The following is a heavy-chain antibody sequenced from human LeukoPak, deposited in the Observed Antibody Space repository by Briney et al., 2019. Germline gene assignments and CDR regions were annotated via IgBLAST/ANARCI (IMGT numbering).Heavy chain of an antibody. CDR1: GGTFSSYA. D-gene: IGHD3-22*01. Sequence: SVKVSCKASGGTFSSYAISWVRQAPGQGLVWMGGIIPIFGTANYAQKFQGRVTITADESTSTAYMELSSLRSEDTAVYYCARDYDSSGYLDYWGQGTLVTVSS. CDR3: ARDYDSSGYLDY. CDR2: IIPIFGTA. V-gene: IGHV1-69*01. J-gene: IGHJ4*02.